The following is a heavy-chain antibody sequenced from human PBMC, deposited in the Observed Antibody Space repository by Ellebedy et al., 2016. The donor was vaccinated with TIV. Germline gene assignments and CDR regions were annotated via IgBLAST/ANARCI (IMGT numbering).Heavy chain of an antibody. V-gene: IGHV3-23*01. CDR3: ARDAAGNGGKLDY. CDR2: ISTGGAT. Sequence: PGGSLRLSCAASGFTFSNYAMGWVRQAPGEGLEWVSTISTGGATYYADSVKGRFTISRDNSKDTVYLQMNSLGGEDTAVYYCARDAAGNGGKLDYWGQGALVTVSS. J-gene: IGHJ4*02. CDR1: GFTFSNYA. D-gene: IGHD4-23*01.